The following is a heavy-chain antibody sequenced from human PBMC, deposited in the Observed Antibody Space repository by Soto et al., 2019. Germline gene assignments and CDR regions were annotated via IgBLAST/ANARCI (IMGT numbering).Heavy chain of an antibody. D-gene: IGHD3-22*01. Sequence: GGSLRLSCAASGFTFSSYAMSWVRQAPGKGLEWVSAISGSGGSTYYADSVKGRFTISRDNSKNTLYLQMNSLRAEDTAVYYCAKDLSALDYYDSSAYFWLWGQGTLVTVSP. V-gene: IGHV3-23*01. CDR3: AKDLSALDYYDSSAYFWL. CDR1: GFTFSSYA. CDR2: ISGSGGST. J-gene: IGHJ4*02.